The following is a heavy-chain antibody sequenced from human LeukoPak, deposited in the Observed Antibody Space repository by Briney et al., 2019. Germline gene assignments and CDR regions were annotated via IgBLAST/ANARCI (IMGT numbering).Heavy chain of an antibody. J-gene: IGHJ6*04. Sequence: GGSLRLSCAASGFTFSSYGMHWVRQAPGKGLEWVAFIRYDGSNKYYADSVKGRFTISRDNSKNTLYLQMNSLRAEDTAVYYCAKYCSSTSCYWRSVGDAWGKGTTVTVSS. CDR3: AKYCSSTSCYWRSVGDA. CDR2: IRYDGSNK. CDR1: GFTFSSYG. D-gene: IGHD2-2*01. V-gene: IGHV3-30*02.